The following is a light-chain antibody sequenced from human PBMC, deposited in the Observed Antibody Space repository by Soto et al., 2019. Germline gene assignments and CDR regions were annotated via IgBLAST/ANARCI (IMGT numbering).Light chain of an antibody. J-gene: IGKJ5*01. Sequence: EIVLTQSPATLSVSPGERATLSCRASQSVSGDLAWYHHKPGQAPRLLIYDASTRALDTPARFAGSGSGTEFTLTISSLQSEDVAVYFCRQYNNWPITFGQGTRLEIK. CDR1: QSVSGD. CDR3: RQYNNWPIT. V-gene: IGKV3-15*01. CDR2: DAS.